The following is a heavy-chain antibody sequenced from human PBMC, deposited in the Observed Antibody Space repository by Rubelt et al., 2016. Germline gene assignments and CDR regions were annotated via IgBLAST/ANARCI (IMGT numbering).Heavy chain of an antibody. D-gene: IGHD3-22*01. Sequence: GGSLRLSCAASGFTFSSYSMNWVRQAPGKGLEWVSSISSSSSYIYYADSVKGRFTISRDNAKNSLYLQMNSLRAEDTAVYYCARESYYYDSSGSDLFDYWGQGTLVTVSS. CDR2: ISSSSSYI. V-gene: IGHV3-21*01. CDR3: ARESYYYDSSGSDLFDY. J-gene: IGHJ4*02. CDR1: GFTFSSYS.